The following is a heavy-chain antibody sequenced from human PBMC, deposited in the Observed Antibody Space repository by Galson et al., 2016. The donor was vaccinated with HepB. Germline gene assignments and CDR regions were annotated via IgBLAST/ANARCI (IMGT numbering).Heavy chain of an antibody. J-gene: IGHJ5*02. Sequence: SVKVSCKASGFTLTKYYMHWVRQAPGQGLEWMGAITPIFDSVHYAQGLQDRLTITADKSTGTVYMELSSLRSGDTAIYYCARDPWGVVVARDTWFDTWGQGTLVIVSS. V-gene: IGHV1-69*06. CDR3: ARDPWGVVVARDTWFDT. D-gene: IGHD2-15*01. CDR2: ITPIFDSV. CDR1: GFTLTKYY.